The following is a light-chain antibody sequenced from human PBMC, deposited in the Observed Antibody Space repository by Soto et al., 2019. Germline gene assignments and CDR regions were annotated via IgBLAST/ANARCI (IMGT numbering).Light chain of an antibody. Sequence: EIVLTQSPDTLSLSPGERATLSCRASQSVGSSLAWYQQKPGQAPRLLIYDASNRATGIPARFSGSGSGTDFTLTISSLEPEDFAVYYCQQRSNWPPEVTFGPGTQVDIK. CDR1: QSVGSS. CDR2: DAS. V-gene: IGKV3-11*01. CDR3: QQRSNWPPEVT. J-gene: IGKJ3*01.